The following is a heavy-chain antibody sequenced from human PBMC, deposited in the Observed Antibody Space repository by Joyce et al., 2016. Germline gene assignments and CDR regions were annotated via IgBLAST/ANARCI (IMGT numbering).Heavy chain of an antibody. CDR1: GFVFNNYA. J-gene: IGHJ4*02. CDR3: VRDRARSGG. CDR2: VSIDGSSK. V-gene: IGHV3-30-3*01. D-gene: IGHD3-10*01. Sequence: QVQLVESGGGVVQPGRSLRLSCAASGFVFNNYAMHWVRRAPGKGLEWVAYVSIDGSSKYYADSVKGRFTVSRDNSRNTVSLQMDSLRIEDTAQYHCVRDRARSGGWGQGTLVTVSS.